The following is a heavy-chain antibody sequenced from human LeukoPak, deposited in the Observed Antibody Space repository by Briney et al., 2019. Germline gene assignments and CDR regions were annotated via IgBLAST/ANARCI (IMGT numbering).Heavy chain of an antibody. CDR3: AKLSEPD. CDR2: ISGSGDST. Sequence: GGSLRLSCAASGFTFSNYAMSWVRQAPGKGLEWVSAISGSGDSTYYADAVKGRFTISRDNSKKTLYLQMNSLRAEDTAIYYCAKLSEPDWGQGTLVTVSS. V-gene: IGHV3-23*01. CDR1: GFTFSNYA. J-gene: IGHJ4*02.